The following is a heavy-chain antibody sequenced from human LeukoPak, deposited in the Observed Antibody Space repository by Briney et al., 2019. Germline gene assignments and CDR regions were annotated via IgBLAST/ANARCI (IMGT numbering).Heavy chain of an antibody. V-gene: IGHV3-23*01. Sequence: PGGSLRLSCAASGFTFSSYAMSWVRQAPGKGLEWVSAISGSGGSTYYADSVKGRFTISRDNSKNTLYLQMNSLRAEDTAVYYCAKDLRTTVTTRAAFDIWGQGTMVTVSS. CDR3: AKDLRTTVTTRAAFDI. D-gene: IGHD4-17*01. CDR2: ISGSGGST. CDR1: GFTFSSYA. J-gene: IGHJ3*02.